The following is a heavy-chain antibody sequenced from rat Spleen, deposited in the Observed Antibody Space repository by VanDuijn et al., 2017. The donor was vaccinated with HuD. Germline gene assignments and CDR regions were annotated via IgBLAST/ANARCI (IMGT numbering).Heavy chain of an antibody. CDR3: TRRYPLTGYWYFDF. CDR1: GFIFSDHY. J-gene: IGHJ1*01. D-gene: IGHD3-8*01. Sequence: EVQLVESDGGLVRPGRSLKLSCAASGFIFSDHYVAWVRQAPTKGLEWVATINYDGSSTFYRDSVRDRFTISRDNTKSTLYLQMNSLRSEDTATYDCTRRYPLTGYWYFDFWGPGTMVTVSS. V-gene: IGHV5-29*01. CDR2: INYDGSST.